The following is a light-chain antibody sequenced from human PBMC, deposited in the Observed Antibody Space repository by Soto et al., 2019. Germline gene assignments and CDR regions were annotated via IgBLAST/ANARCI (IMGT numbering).Light chain of an antibody. CDR2: ENN. CDR1: SSNIGAGYE. Sequence: QPVLTQPPSVSEAPGQRVTISGTGSSSNIGAGYEAHWYQQVPGTAPKLLIYENNNRPSGVPDRFSDSKSATSASLAITGLQDEDEAEYYCQSYDSSLSGYVFGTGTKVTVL. CDR3: QSYDSSLSGYV. J-gene: IGLJ1*01. V-gene: IGLV1-40*01.